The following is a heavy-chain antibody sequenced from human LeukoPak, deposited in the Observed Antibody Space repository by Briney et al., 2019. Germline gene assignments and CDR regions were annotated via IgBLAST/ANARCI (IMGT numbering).Heavy chain of an antibody. V-gene: IGHV1-69*05. D-gene: IGHD3-16*01. CDR2: IIPVFDTA. J-gene: IGHJ6*04. CDR1: GGTFNNYT. CDR3: AKTPPGATSHYYHLDV. Sequence: GASVKVSCKASGGTFNNYTITWVRQTPGQGFEWLGGIIPVFDTANYAQKFQGRVRITTDESTNTAYMELSSLRSEDTAVYFCAKTPPGATSHYYHLDVWGTGTTVTVSS.